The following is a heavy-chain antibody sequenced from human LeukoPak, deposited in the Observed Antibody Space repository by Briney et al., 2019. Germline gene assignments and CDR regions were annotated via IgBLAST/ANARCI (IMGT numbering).Heavy chain of an antibody. Sequence: SETLSLTCTVSGGSISSSSYYWGWIRQPPGKGLEWIGSIYYSGSTYYNPSLKSRVTISVDTSKNQFSLKLSSVTAADTAVYYCARHGGYCSSTSCYLLGPTSFAFDYWGQGTLVTVSS. CDR3: ARHGGYCSSTSCYLLGPTSFAFDY. V-gene: IGHV4-39*07. CDR2: IYYSGST. J-gene: IGHJ4*02. D-gene: IGHD2-2*01. CDR1: GGSISSSSYY.